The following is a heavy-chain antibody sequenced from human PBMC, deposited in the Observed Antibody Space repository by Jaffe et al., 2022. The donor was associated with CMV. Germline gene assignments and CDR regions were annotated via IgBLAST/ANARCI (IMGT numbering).Heavy chain of an antibody. CDR2: ISSSSSYI. CDR3: ARDTPDYSSSSRGAFDI. V-gene: IGHV3-21*01. J-gene: IGHJ3*02. Sequence: EVQLVESGGGLVKPGGSLRLSCAASGFTFSSYSMNWVRQAPGKGLEWVSSISSSSSYIYYADSVKGRFTISRDNAKNSLYLQMNSLRAEDTAVYYCARDTPDYSSSSRGAFDIWGQGTMVTVSS. D-gene: IGHD6-13*01. CDR1: GFTFSSYS.